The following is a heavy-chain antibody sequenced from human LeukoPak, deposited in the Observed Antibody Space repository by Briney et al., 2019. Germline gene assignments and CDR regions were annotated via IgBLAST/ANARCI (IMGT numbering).Heavy chain of an antibody. J-gene: IGHJ4*02. Sequence: GASVKVSCKASGGTFSSYAISWVRQAPGQGLEWMGGIFPIFGTANYAQKFQGRVTITAGKSTSTAYMELSSLRSEDTAVYYCARDPPMWNSSSSVDYWGQGTLVTVSS. CDR2: IFPIFGTA. D-gene: IGHD6-6*01. V-gene: IGHV1-69*06. CDR1: GGTFSSYA. CDR3: ARDPPMWNSSSSVDY.